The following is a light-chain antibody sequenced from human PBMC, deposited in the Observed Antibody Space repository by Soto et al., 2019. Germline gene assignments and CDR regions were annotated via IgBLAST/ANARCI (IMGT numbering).Light chain of an antibody. CDR2: EGS. J-gene: IGLJ2*01. Sequence: QSALTQPASVSGSPGQSITISCTGTSSDVGSYNLVSWYQRHPGKAPKLMIYEGSKRPSGVSNRFSGSKSGNTASLTISGLQAEDEADYYCCSYAGSSTFTVFGGGTKVTVL. V-gene: IGLV2-23*03. CDR3: CSYAGSSTFTV. CDR1: SSDVGSYNL.